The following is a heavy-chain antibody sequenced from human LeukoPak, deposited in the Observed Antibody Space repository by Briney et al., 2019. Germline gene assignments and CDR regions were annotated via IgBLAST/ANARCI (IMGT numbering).Heavy chain of an antibody. V-gene: IGHV1-2*02. J-gene: IGHJ4*02. CDR1: DYTFTSYG. CDR3: ARDLGYCSSTSCYSGILGY. D-gene: IGHD2-2*01. Sequence: ASVKVSCKASDYTFTSYGISWVRQAPGQGLEGVGWINPNSGGTNYAQKFQGRVTMTRDTSISTAYMELSRLRSDDTAVYYCARDLGYCSSTSCYSGILGYWGQGTLVTVSS. CDR2: INPNSGGT.